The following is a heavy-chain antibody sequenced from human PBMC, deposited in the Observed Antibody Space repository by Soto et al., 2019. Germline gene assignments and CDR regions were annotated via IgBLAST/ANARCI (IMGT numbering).Heavy chain of an antibody. Sequence: PGGSLRLSCAASGFTFSSYAMSWVRQAPGKGLEWVSAISGSGGSTYYADSVKGRFTISRDNSKNTLYLQMNSLRAEDTAVYCCAKDLRAIAAAGSGGYNWFDPWGQGTLVTVSS. CDR1: GFTFSSYA. V-gene: IGHV3-23*01. J-gene: IGHJ5*02. CDR3: AKDLRAIAAAGSGGYNWFDP. CDR2: ISGSGGST. D-gene: IGHD6-13*01.